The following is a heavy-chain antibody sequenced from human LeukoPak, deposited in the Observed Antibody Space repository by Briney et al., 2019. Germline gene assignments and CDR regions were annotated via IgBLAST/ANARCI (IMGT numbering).Heavy chain of an antibody. CDR2: ISWNSGSI. J-gene: IGHJ4*02. V-gene: IGHV3-9*01. CDR3: AKDMGIH. Sequence: GGSLRLSCAASGFTFDDYAMHWVRQAPGKGLEWVSGISWNSGSIGYADSVKGRFTISRDNAKNSLYLQMNSLRAEDTALYYCAKDMGIHWGQGTLVAVSS. CDR1: GFTFDDYA.